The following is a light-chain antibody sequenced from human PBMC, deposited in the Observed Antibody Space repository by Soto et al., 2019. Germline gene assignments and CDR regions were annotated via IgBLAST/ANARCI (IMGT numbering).Light chain of an antibody. CDR1: SSDIGSYNY. V-gene: IGLV2-14*01. CDR2: EVA. J-gene: IGLJ3*02. CDR3: SAYTITRTRV. Sequence: QSALTQPASVSGSPGQSITISCTGTSSDIGSYNYVSWYQQHPGKAPKLMIFEVAYRPSGISNRFSGSKSGNTASLTISGLQAEDEADYYCSAYTITRTRVFGGGTKVTV.